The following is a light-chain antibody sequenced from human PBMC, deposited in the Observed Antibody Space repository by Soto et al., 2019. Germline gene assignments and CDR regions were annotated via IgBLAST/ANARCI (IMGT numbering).Light chain of an antibody. J-gene: IGKJ1*01. CDR3: QHYSTVWS. CDR2: DAS. CDR1: QSISRG. Sequence: DIPMTQSPSTLSASVGDRVTITCRASQSISRGLAWYQQKPGKAPKLLIYDASTLESGVPSRFSGSGSGTEFTLTISSLQPEDFATYCCQHYSTVWSFGQGTKVEIK. V-gene: IGKV1-5*01.